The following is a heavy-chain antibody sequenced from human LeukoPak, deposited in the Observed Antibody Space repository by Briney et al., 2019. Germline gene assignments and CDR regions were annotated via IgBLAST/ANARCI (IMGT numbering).Heavy chain of an antibody. CDR2: ISSSSSYI. Sequence: GGSLRLSCAASGFTFSSYSMNWVRQAPGKGLEWVSSISSSSSYIYCADSVKGRFTISRDNAKNSLYLQMNSLRAEDTAVYYCARRARGNWFDPWGQGTLVTVSS. V-gene: IGHV3-21*01. CDR1: GFTFSSYS. CDR3: ARRARGNWFDP. J-gene: IGHJ5*02.